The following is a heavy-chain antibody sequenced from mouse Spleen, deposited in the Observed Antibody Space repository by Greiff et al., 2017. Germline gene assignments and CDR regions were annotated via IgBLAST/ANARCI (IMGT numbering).Heavy chain of an antibody. Sequence: QVQLKESGPGLVAPSQSLSITCTVSGFSLTSYGVHWVRQPPGKGLEWLGVIWAGGSTNYNSALMSRLSISKDNSKSQVFLKMNSLQTDDTAMYYCARDPYDGYVDYWGQGTTLTVSS. D-gene: IGHD2-3*01. V-gene: IGHV2-9*02. CDR3: ARDPYDGYVDY. CDR2: IWAGGST. J-gene: IGHJ2*01. CDR1: GFSLTSYG.